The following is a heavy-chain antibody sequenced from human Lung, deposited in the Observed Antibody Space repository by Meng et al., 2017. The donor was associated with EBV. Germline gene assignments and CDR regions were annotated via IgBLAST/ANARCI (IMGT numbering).Heavy chain of an antibody. J-gene: IGHJ5*02. V-gene: IGHV1-69*06. D-gene: IGHD1-26*01. CDR3: ACRKGASLGGGLDL. CDR2: IIPIFGTA. Sequence: QVKGVKAGAEVRKAGSSVKVSCTASGGTPNIFSITWVRQAPGQGLEWMGDIIPIFGTANYGQKFQGRVTITADKSTSTAYMELRGLRSADTAVYYCACRKGASLGGGLDLWGQGTLVTVSS. CDR1: GGTPNIFS.